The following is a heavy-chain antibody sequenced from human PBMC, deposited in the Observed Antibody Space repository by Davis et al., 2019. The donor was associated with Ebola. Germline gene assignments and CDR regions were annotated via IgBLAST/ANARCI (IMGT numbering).Heavy chain of an antibody. Sequence: GESLKISCAASGFTFSSYGMHWVRQAPGKGLEWVAVISYDGSNKYYADSVKGRFTISRDNSKNTLYLQMNSLRAEDTAVYYCAKGRKYYFDYWGQGTLVTVSS. CDR2: ISYDGSNK. J-gene: IGHJ4*02. CDR1: GFTFSSYG. V-gene: IGHV3-30*18. CDR3: AKGRKYYFDY.